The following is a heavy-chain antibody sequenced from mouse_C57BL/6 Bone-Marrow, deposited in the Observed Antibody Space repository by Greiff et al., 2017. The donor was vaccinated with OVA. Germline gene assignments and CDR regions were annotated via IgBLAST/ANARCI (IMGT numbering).Heavy chain of an antibody. CDR1: GYAFSSSW. CDR3: ARHRKSFAY. CDR2: IYPGDGDT. J-gene: IGHJ3*01. Sequence: VQLQQSGPELVKPGASVKISCKASGYAFSSSWMNWVKQRPGKGLEWIGRIYPGDGDTNYNGKFKGKATLTADKSSSTAYMQLSSLTSEDSAVYFCARHRKSFAYWGQGTLVTVSA. V-gene: IGHV1-82*01.